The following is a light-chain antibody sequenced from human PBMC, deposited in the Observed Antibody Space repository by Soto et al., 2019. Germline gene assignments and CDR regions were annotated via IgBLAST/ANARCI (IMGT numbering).Light chain of an antibody. CDR3: QSYDSSLSASV. CDR1: SSNIGAGYD. CDR2: GNT. V-gene: IGLV1-40*01. Sequence: QSVLTQPPSVSGAPGQRVTMSCTGSSSNIGAGYDVHWYQQLPGTAPKLLIYGNTNRPSGVPDRFSGSKSGTSASLAITGLQPEDEADYYCQSYDSSLSASVFGGGTQLTVL. J-gene: IGLJ7*01.